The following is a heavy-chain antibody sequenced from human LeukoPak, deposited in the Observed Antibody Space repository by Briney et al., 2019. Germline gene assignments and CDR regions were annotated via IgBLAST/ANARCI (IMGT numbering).Heavy chain of an antibody. J-gene: IGHJ4*02. D-gene: IGHD3-10*01. Sequence: GGSLRLSCAASGFTFSDYYMSWIRQAPGKGLEWVSYISSSGSTIYYADSVKGRFTISRDNAKNSLYLQMNSLRAEDTTVYYCARDLSGTMVRGFFDYWGQGTLVTVSS. CDR3: ARDLSGTMVRGFFDY. CDR2: ISSSGSTI. V-gene: IGHV3-11*04. CDR1: GFTFSDYY.